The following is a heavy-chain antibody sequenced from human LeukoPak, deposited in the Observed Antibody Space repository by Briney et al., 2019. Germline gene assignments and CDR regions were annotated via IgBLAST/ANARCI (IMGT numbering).Heavy chain of an antibody. J-gene: IGHJ5*02. Sequence: SETLSLTCTVSGGSISSYYWSWIRQPAGKGLEWIGRIYTSGSTNYNPSLKSRVTMSVDTSKNQFSLKLSSVTAADTAVYYCARDRTPYCSSTSCLIGWFDPWGQGTLVTVSS. CDR1: GGSISSYY. CDR2: IYTSGST. D-gene: IGHD2-2*01. V-gene: IGHV4-4*07. CDR3: ARDRTPYCSSTSCLIGWFDP.